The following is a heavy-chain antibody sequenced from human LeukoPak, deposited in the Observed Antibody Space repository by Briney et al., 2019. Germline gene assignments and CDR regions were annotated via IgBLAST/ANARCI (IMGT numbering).Heavy chain of an antibody. CDR3: AKGGRDGYKPPFDY. CDR1: GFTFSSYE. V-gene: IGHV3-48*03. Sequence: GGSLRLSCAASGFTFSSYEMNWVRQAPGKGLEWVSYISSSGSTIYYADSVKGRFTISRDNSKNTLYLQMNSLRAEDTAVYYCAKGGRDGYKPPFDYWGQGTLVTVSS. D-gene: IGHD5-24*01. CDR2: ISSSGSTI. J-gene: IGHJ4*02.